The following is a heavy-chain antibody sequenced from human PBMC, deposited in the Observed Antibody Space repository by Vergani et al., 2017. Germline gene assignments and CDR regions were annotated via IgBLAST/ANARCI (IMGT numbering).Heavy chain of an antibody. Sequence: EVQLVESGGGLVQPGGSLRLSCAASGFTFSSYSMNWVRQAPGKGLEWVSYISSSSSTIYYADSVKGRFTISRDNAKNSLYLQMNSLRAEDTAVYYGARDAHGWHCSSTSCSNYYYYGMDVWGQGTTVTVSS. CDR1: GFTFSSYS. CDR2: ISSSSSTI. V-gene: IGHV3-48*01. CDR3: ARDAHGWHCSSTSCSNYYYYGMDV. J-gene: IGHJ6*02. D-gene: IGHD2-2*01.